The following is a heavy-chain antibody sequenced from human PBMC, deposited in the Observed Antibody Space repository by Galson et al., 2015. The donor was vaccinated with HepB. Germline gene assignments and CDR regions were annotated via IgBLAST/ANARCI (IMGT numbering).Heavy chain of an antibody. CDR3: ARTRLRGSQIAAAGIFDY. CDR2: IYWDDDK. Sequence: PALVKPTQTLTLTCTFSGFSLSTSGVGVGWIRQPPGKALEWVAFIYWDDDKRYSTSLKTRLTISKDTSKNQVVLTMTNTDPVDTATYYCARTRLRGSQIAAAGIFDYRGQGTLVTVSS. CDR1: GFSLSTSGVG. J-gene: IGHJ4*02. V-gene: IGHV2-5*02. D-gene: IGHD6-13*01.